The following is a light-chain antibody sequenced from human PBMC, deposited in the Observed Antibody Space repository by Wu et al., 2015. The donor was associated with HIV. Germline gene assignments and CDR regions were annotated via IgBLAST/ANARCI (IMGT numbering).Light chain of an antibody. CDR1: QTVGSRY. CDR2: ATS. Sequence: EIVLTQSPGTLSLSPGERATLSCRASQTVGSRYLAWYQQRPGQAPRLLMYATSSRATGIPDRLSGSGSGTDFTLTISRLEPEDFAVYYCQQYGSSPPYTFGQGTKLEIK. CDR3: QQYGSSPPYT. J-gene: IGKJ2*01. V-gene: IGKV3-20*01.